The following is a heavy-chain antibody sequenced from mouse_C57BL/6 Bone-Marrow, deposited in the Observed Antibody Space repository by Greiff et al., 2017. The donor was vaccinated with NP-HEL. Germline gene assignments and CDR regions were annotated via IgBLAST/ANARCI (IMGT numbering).Heavy chain of an antibody. J-gene: IGHJ1*03. CDR1: GYTFTSYW. Sequence: QVQLQQPGAELVKPGASVKMSCKASGYTFTSYWITWVKQRPGQGLEWIGDIYPGSGSTNYNEKFKSKATLTVEKSSSTAYMQLSSLTSEDSAVYYCARGYSNYWYFDVWGTGTTVTVSS. CDR2: IYPGSGST. V-gene: IGHV1-55*01. CDR3: ARGYSNYWYFDV. D-gene: IGHD2-5*01.